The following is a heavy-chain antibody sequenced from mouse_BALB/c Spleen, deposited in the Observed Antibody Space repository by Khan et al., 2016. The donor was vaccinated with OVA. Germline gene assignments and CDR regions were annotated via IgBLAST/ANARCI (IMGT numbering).Heavy chain of an antibody. CDR2: IRYSGST. V-gene: IGHV3-2*02. CDR1: GYSITSDYA. Sequence: EVQLQESGPGLVKPSQSLSLTCTVTGYSITSDYAWNWIRQFPGNKLEWMAYIRYSGSTSYNPSLKSRISITRDTSTNQFFLQLNSVNTEDTATNYCARKRDNYFDCWGQGTTLTVSS. CDR3: ARKRDNYFDC. J-gene: IGHJ2*01.